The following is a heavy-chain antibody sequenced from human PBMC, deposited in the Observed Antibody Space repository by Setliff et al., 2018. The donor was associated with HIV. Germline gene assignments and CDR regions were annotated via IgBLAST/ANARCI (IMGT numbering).Heavy chain of an antibody. Sequence: ASVKVSCKASGYTFTSYAMHWVRQAPGQRLEWMGWINSVNGNTKYSQKFQGRVTITRDTSASTAYMELSSLRSEDTAVYYCTRAEYSYGHDRWDWYFDLWGRGTLVTVSS. CDR3: TRAEYSYGHDRWDWYFDL. D-gene: IGHD5-18*01. V-gene: IGHV1-3*01. CDR1: GYTFTSYA. CDR2: INSVNGNT. J-gene: IGHJ2*01.